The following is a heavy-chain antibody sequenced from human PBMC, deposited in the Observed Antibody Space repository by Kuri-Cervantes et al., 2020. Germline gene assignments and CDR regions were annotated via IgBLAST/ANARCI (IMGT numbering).Heavy chain of an antibody. D-gene: IGHD3-22*01. CDR3: ARVRPGFTMIVVVRRGHNWFDP. J-gene: IGHJ5*02. V-gene: IGHV4-34*01. CDR2: INHSGST. Sequence: GSLRLSCAVYGGSFSGYYWSWIRQPPGKGLEWIGEINHSGSTNYNPSLKSRVTISVNTSKNQFSLKLSSVTAADTAVYYCARVRPGFTMIVVVRRGHNWFDPWGQGTLVTVSS. CDR1: GGSFSGYY.